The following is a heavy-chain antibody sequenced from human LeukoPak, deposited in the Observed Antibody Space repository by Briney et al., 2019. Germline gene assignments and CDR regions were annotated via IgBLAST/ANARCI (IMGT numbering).Heavy chain of an antibody. Sequence: ASVKVSCKASGYTFTSYGISWVRQAPGQGLEWMGWISAYNGNTNYAQKLQGRVTITADESTSTAYMELSSLRSEDTAVYYCARDGYCSSTSCYTGVYYYYGMDVWGQGTTVTVSS. J-gene: IGHJ6*02. CDR3: ARDGYCSSTSCYTGVYYYYGMDV. D-gene: IGHD2-2*02. CDR1: GYTFTSYG. V-gene: IGHV1-18*01. CDR2: ISAYNGNT.